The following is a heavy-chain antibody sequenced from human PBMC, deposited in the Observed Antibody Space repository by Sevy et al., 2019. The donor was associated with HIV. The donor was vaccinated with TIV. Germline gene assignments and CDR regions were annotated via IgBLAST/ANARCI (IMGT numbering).Heavy chain of an antibody. J-gene: IGHJ4*02. CDR3: AKDRMGLVGATQYFDY. CDR1: GFTFSSYG. Sequence: GGPLRLSYAASGFTFSSYGMHWVRQAPGKGLEWVAVISYDGSNKYYADSVKGRFTISRDNSKNTLYLQMNSLRAEDTAVYYCAKDRMGLVGATQYFDYWGQGTLVTVSS. CDR2: ISYDGSNK. D-gene: IGHD1-26*01. V-gene: IGHV3-30*18.